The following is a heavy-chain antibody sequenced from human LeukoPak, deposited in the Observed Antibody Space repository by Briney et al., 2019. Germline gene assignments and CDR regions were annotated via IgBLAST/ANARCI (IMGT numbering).Heavy chain of an antibody. J-gene: IGHJ5*02. CDR2: ISGSGGST. V-gene: IGHV3-23*01. CDR1: GFTFSSYA. Sequence: GGSLRPSCAASGFTFSSYAMSWVRQAPGKGLEWVSAISGSGGSTYYADSVKGRFTISRDNSKNTLYLQMNSLRAEDTAVYYCAKGRNRDYGDYWRTFDPWGQGTLVTVSS. CDR3: AKGRNRDYGDYWRTFDP. D-gene: IGHD4-17*01.